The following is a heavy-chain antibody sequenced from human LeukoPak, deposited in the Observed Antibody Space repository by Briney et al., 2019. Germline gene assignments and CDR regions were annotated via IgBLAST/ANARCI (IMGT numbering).Heavy chain of an antibody. CDR2: IYSGGST. V-gene: IGHV3-53*01. Sequence: GGSLRLSCAASGFTVSSNYMSWVRQAPGKGLEWVSVIYSGGSTYYADSVKGRFTISRDNSKNTLYLQMNSLRAEDTAVYYCARAPLLGWFHLDYWGQGTLVTVSS. CDR1: GFTVSSNY. CDR3: ARAPLLGWFHLDY. D-gene: IGHD3-10*01. J-gene: IGHJ4*02.